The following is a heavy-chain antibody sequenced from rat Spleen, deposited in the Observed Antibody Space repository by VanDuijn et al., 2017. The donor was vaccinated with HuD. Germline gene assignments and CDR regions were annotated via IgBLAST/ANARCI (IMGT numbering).Heavy chain of an antibody. CDR3: ARHGLPGPYYFDY. J-gene: IGHJ2*01. D-gene: IGHD1-4*01. CDR2: IIYDGSST. Sequence: EVQLVESGGGLVQPGRSLKLSCAASGFTFSYSGMHWIRQAPTKGLEWVATIIYDGSSTYYRDSVKGRFTISRDNAKSTLYLQMDSLRSEDTATYYCARHGLPGPYYFDYWGQGVMVTVSS. CDR1: GFTFSYSG. V-gene: IGHV5-29*01.